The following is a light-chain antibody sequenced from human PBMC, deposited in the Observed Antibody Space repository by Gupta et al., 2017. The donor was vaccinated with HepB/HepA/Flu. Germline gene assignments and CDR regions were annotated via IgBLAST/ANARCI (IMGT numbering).Light chain of an antibody. CDR1: SSDVGSYNL. V-gene: IGLV2-23*02. CDR3: CSYAGSSTFVV. Sequence: QSALTQPASVSGSPGQSITISRTGTSSDVGSYNLVPWYQQHPGKAPKPMIYEVSKRPSGVSNRFSGSKSGNTASLTISGLQAEDEADYYCCSYAGSSTFVVFGGGTKLTVL. J-gene: IGLJ2*01. CDR2: EVS.